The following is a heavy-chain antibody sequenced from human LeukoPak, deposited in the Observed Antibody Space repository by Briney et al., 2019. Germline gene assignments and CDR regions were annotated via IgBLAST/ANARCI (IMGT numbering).Heavy chain of an antibody. D-gene: IGHD3-22*01. V-gene: IGHV4-59*01. J-gene: IGHJ4*02. CDR1: GASISSSY. CDR2: IYYSGNT. CDR3: ARGFLGSSGYYEDY. Sequence: SETLSLTCIVSGASISSSYWTWIRQPPGKGLEWIGYIYYSGNTNYNPSLKSRVTISVDTSKNQISLDLRSVTAADTAVYYCARGFLGSSGYYEDYWGQGTLVTVSS.